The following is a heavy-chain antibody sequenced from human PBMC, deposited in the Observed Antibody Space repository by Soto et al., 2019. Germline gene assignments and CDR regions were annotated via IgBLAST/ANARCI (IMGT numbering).Heavy chain of an antibody. J-gene: IGHJ6*02. CDR3: ARGGYYYYGMDV. V-gene: IGHV4-34*01. Sequence: QVQLQQWGAGLLKPSETLSLTCAVYGGSFSGYYWSWIRQPPGKGLEWIGEINHSGSTNYNPSLKSRVTISVDTSKNQVSLKLSSVTAADTAVYYCARGGYYYYGMDVWGQGTTVTVSS. CDR1: GGSFSGYY. CDR2: INHSGST.